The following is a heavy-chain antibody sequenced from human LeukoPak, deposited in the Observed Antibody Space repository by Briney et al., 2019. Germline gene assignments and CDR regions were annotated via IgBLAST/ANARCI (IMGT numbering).Heavy chain of an antibody. CDR1: GFTFSSYA. J-gene: IGHJ6*03. V-gene: IGHV3-23*01. CDR3: AKDPTYSSSWYPTEGYYYYMDV. D-gene: IGHD6-13*01. CDR2: ISSSGYST. Sequence: GGSLRLSCAASGFTFSSYAMTWVRQAPGKGLEWVSTISSSGYSTYYADSVKGRFTISRDNSKNTLYLQMNSLRAEDTAVYYCAKDPTYSSSWYPTEGYYYYMDVWGKGTTVTISS.